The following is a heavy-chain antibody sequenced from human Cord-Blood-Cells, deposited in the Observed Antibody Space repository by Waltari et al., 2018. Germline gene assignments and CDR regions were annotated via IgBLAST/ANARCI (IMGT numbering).Heavy chain of an antibody. CDR2: IWDDGSNK. CDR3: ARDYGYYFDY. CDR1: GFTFSSYG. Sequence: QVQLVESGGGVVQPGRSLRLPCAASGFTFSSYGMHWVRQTPGKGLEWVAVIWDDGSNKYYADSVKGRFTISRDNSKNTLYLQMNSLRAEDTAVYYCARDYGYYFDYWGQGTLVTVSS. J-gene: IGHJ4*02. D-gene: IGHD3-16*01. V-gene: IGHV3-33*01.